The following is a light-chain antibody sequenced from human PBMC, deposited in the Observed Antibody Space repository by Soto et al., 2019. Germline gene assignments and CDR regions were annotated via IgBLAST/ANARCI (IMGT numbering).Light chain of an antibody. Sequence: DIQLTQSPSFLSASVGDRVTITCRASQGIRSYLAWYQQKPGKAPKLLIYAASTLQSGVPSRFSCSGSGTEFTLTISSLQPEDFATYYCQQLNSYPATFGQGTRLEIK. J-gene: IGKJ5*01. CDR2: AAS. CDR3: QQLNSYPAT. V-gene: IGKV1-9*01. CDR1: QGIRSY.